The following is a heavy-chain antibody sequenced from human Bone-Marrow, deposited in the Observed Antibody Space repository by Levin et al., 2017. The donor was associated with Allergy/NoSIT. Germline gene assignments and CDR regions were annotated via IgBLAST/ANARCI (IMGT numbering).Heavy chain of an antibody. CDR2: ISSRGSHI. V-gene: IGHV3-21*01. CDR3: ARDGGYCTDDRCVDTYWYFDV. CDR1: GFTFRNYA. J-gene: IGHJ2*01. D-gene: IGHD2-8*01. Sequence: GGSLRLSCADSGFTFRNYAMNWVRQAPGRGLEWVSSISSRGSHIYYAESVKGRFTISRDNTENSVYLQMNSLTAEDTAVYYCARDGGYCTDDRCVDTYWYFDVWGRGTPVTVSS.